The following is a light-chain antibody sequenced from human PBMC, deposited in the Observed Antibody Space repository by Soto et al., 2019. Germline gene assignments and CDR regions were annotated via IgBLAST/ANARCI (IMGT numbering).Light chain of an antibody. CDR3: QTWGSGIVV. CDR2: LNSDGSH. Sequence: QLVLTQSPSASASLGAWVNLTCTLSSGHSNYAIAWHQQQSEKGPRYLMKLNSDGSHSKGDGIPDRFSGSSSGAERYLTISSLQSEDEADYYCQTWGSGIVVFGGGTKLTVL. V-gene: IGLV4-69*01. CDR1: SGHSNYA. J-gene: IGLJ2*01.